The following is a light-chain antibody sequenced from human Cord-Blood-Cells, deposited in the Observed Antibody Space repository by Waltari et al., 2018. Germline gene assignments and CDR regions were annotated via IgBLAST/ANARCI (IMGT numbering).Light chain of an antibody. J-gene: IGLJ3*02. CDR1: SGINVGTYR. V-gene: IGLV5-45*01. CDR3: MIWHSSAWV. CDR2: YKSDSDK. Sequence: QAVLTQLASLSASPGASASLTCTLRSGINVGTYRIYCYQQKPGSPPQYLLRYKSDSDKQQGSGVPSRFSGSKDASANAGILLISGLQSEDEADYYCMIWHSSAWVFGGGTKLTVL.